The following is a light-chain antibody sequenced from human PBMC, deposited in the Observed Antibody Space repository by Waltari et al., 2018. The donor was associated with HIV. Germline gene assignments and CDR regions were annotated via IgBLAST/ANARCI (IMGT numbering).Light chain of an antibody. J-gene: IGLJ2*01. CDR1: SSNIGSNT. CDR3: AAWDDSLNGVV. Sequence: QSVLTQPPSASGTPGQRVTISCSGSSSNIGSNTVTGYQQLPGTAPKLLIYSNNQRPSGVPDRFSGAKSGTSASLAISGLQSEDEADYYCAAWDDSLNGVVFGGGTKLTVL. V-gene: IGLV1-44*01. CDR2: SNN.